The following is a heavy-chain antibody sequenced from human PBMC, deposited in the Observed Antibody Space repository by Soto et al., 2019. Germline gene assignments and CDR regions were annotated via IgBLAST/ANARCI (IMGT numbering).Heavy chain of an antibody. V-gene: IGHV3-48*02. J-gene: IGHJ4*02. CDR1: GFSLAKYP. CDR2: SSPRGDTI. Sequence: GGSLRLSGVASGFSLAKYPMNWVRQTPGKGLEWISYSSPRGDTIYYADSVEGRFTISRDNARNSLSLHMSSLRDEDSALYYCAKGPHTNVGWPYYFESWGQGVPVTVSS. D-gene: IGHD6-19*01. CDR3: AKGPHTNVGWPYYFES.